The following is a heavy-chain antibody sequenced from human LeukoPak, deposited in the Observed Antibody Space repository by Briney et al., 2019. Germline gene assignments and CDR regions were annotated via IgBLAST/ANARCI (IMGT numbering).Heavy chain of an antibody. CDR3: ATSPPREEYNWNSATYYFDY. J-gene: IGHJ4*02. D-gene: IGHD1-7*01. V-gene: IGHV1-24*01. Sequence: GASVEVSCKVSGYTLTELSMHWVRQAPGKGLEWMGGFDPEDGETIYAQKFQGRVTMTEDTSTDTAYMELSSLRSEDTAVYYCATSPPREEYNWNSATYYFDYWGQGTLVTVSS. CDR2: FDPEDGET. CDR1: GYTLTELS.